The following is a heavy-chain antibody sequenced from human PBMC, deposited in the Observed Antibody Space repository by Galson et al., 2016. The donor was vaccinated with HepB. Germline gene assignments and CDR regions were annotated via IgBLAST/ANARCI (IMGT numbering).Heavy chain of an antibody. V-gene: IGHV3-30*04. J-gene: IGHJ4*02. CDR3: ARDWLYNGSNYGYFDY. D-gene: IGHD1-26*01. CDR1: GFTFSNYP. CDR2: ISYDGSNK. Sequence: SLRLSCAASGFTFSNYPMHWVRQAPGKGLEWVAVISYDGSNKYYADSVKGRFTISGDNSKNTLFLQMNSLRPEDTAVYYCARDWLYNGSNYGYFDYWGQGTLVTVSS.